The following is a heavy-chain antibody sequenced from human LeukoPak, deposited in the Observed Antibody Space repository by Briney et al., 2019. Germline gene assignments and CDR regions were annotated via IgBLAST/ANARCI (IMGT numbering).Heavy chain of an antibody. CDR3: ARVRSNYYDSSGPYYFDY. Sequence: SETLSLTCTVSGGSISSSSYYWGWIRQPPGKGLEWIGSIHYSGSTNYNPSLKSRVTISVDTSKNQFSLKLSSVTAADTAVYYCARVRSNYYDSSGPYYFDYWGQGTLVTVSS. D-gene: IGHD3-22*01. J-gene: IGHJ4*02. V-gene: IGHV4-39*07. CDR1: GGSISSSSYY. CDR2: IHYSGST.